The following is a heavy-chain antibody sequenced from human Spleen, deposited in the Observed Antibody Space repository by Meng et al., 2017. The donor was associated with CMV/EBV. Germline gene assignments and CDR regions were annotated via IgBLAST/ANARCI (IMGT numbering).Heavy chain of an antibody. CDR3: DLARREYFYY. J-gene: IGHJ4*02. Sequence: GESLKISCAASGFTFDDYGMHWVRQVPGKGLEWVSLISWYASRTYYGDSVKGRFIISRENSKKSMYLQMNSLTPEDTALYYCDLARREYFYYWGQGTLVTVSS. CDR2: ISWYASRT. D-gene: IGHD2/OR15-2a*01. CDR1: GFTFDDYG. V-gene: IGHV3-43D*03.